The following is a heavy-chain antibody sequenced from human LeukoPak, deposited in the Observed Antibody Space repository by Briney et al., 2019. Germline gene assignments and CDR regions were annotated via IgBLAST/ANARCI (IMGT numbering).Heavy chain of an antibody. CDR2: IIPISGTT. Sequence: SVKVSCKASGGTLNSYVISWVRQAPGQGLEWMGGIIPISGTTNYAQKFQGRVTVTADKSTSTAYMELSSLRSDDTAVYYCARALASAAGRRAAMMGDWGQGTPVTVSS. CDR1: GGTLNSYV. CDR3: ARALASAAGRRAAMMGD. D-gene: IGHD6-13*01. V-gene: IGHV1-69*06. J-gene: IGHJ4*02.